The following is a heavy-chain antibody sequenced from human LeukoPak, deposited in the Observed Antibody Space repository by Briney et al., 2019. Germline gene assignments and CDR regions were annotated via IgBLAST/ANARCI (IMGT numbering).Heavy chain of an antibody. CDR2: IYPGDSDT. Sequence: GESLKISCKGSGYSFTSYWIGWVRQMPGKGLEWMGIIYPGDSDTRYSPPFQGQVTISADKSISTAYLQWSSLKASDTAMYYCARVNRWTDYYYYGMDVWGQGTTVTVSS. V-gene: IGHV5-51*01. CDR3: ARVNRWTDYYYYGMDV. J-gene: IGHJ6*02. CDR1: GYSFTSYW. D-gene: IGHD2-15*01.